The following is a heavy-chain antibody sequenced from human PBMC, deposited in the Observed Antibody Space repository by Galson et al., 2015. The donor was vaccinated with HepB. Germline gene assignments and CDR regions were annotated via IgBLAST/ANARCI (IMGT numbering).Heavy chain of an antibody. J-gene: IGHJ5*02. CDR1: RFTFSDHY. CDR3: ARGGRARTVKNNWFDP. V-gene: IGHV3-30-3*01. CDR2: ISYDGSNK. Sequence: SLRLSCAASRFTFSDHYMDWVRQAPGKGLEWVAVISYDGSNKYYADSVKGRFTISRDNSKNTLYLQMNSLRAEDTAVYYCARGGRARTVKNNWFDPSGQGTLVAVSS. D-gene: IGHD1-14*01.